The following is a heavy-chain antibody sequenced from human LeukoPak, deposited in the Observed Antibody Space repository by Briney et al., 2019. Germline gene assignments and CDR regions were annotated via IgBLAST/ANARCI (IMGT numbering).Heavy chain of an antibody. V-gene: IGHV4-59*01. CDR2: IYYSGST. CDR1: GGSISSYY. CDR3: ARDPGYSSGWYDAFDI. Sequence: SETLSLTCTVSGGSISSYYWSWIRQPPGKGLEWIGYIYYSGSTNYNPSLKSRVTISVDTSKNQFPLKLSSVTAADTAVYYCARDPGYSSGWYDAFDIWGQGTMVTVSS. J-gene: IGHJ3*02. D-gene: IGHD6-19*01.